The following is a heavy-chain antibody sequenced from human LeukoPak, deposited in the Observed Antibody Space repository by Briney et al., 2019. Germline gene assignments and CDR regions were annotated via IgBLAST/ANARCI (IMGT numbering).Heavy chain of an antibody. J-gene: IGHJ4*02. CDR2: ISYDGSNK. Sequence: GASVKVSCKASGYIFTNYHMHWVRQAPGKGLEWVAVISYDGSNKYYADSVKGRFTISRDNSKNTLYLQMNSLRAEDTAVYYCARGLQLERRRLDYWGQGTLVTVSS. D-gene: IGHD1-1*01. V-gene: IGHV3-30*04. CDR3: ARGLQLERRRLDY. CDR1: GYIFTNYH.